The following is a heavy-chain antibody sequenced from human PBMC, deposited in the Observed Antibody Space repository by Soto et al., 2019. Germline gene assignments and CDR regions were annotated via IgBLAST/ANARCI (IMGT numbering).Heavy chain of an antibody. V-gene: IGHV3-30-3*01. CDR3: ARDHGMFLSYYYYGMDV. CDR2: ISYDGSNT. D-gene: IGHD3-10*02. Sequence: QVQLVESGGGVVQPGRSLTLSCAASGFTFSRFSMHWVGQAPGKGLAWVAVISYDGSNTHYAESVKGRFNISRDDSKNTVYLQMNNLRGEDSAVYYCARDHGMFLSYYYYGMDVWGQGTTVTVSS. CDR1: GFTFSRFS. J-gene: IGHJ6*02.